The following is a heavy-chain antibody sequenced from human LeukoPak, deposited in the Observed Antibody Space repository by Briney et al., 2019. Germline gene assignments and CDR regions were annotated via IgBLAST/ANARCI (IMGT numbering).Heavy chain of an antibody. J-gene: IGHJ3*02. CDR3: ARSYCGTDCYAFDI. CDR1: GFTFSTYE. D-gene: IGHD2-21*02. V-gene: IGHV3-48*03. Sequence: GGSLRLSSAASGFTFSTYEMNWVRQAPGNGLEWLLYISSDNATVFQSDSAKGRFTISRDNAKNSLYLQMNSLRAEDTAVYYYARSYCGTDCYAFDIWGQGTTVTVSS. CDR2: ISSDNATV.